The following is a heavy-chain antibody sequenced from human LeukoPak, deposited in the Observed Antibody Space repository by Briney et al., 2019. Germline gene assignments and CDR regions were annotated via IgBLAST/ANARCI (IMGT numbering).Heavy chain of an antibody. V-gene: IGHV5-51*01. CDR2: IYPGDSDT. CDR3: ARREDFDGYIQS. J-gene: IGHJ4*02. Sequence: GESLKISCKASGYTFSGQWIGWVRQMPGKGLEWMGIIYPGDSDTRYSPSFQGQVTISADKSISTAYLQWSSLKASDTAMYYCARREDFDGYIQSWGQGTLVTVSS. CDR1: GYTFSGQW. D-gene: IGHD5-24*01.